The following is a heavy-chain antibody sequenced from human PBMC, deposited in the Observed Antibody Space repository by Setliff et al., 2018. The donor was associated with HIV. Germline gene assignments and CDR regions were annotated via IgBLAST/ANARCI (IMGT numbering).Heavy chain of an antibody. V-gene: IGHV1-46*01. J-gene: IGHJ4*02. Sequence: ASVKVSCKASGYTFTTYAIHWVRQAPGQGPEWMGIINPSGGTTEYAQKFQGRVTMTRDTSTSTVYMELRSLKSEDTAVYYCARVKQQLAPFDYWGQGTLVTV. CDR1: GYTFTTYA. CDR3: ARVKQQLAPFDY. D-gene: IGHD6-13*01. CDR2: INPSGGTT.